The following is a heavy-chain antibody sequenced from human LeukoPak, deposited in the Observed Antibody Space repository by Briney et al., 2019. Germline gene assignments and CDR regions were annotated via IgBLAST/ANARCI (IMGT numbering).Heavy chain of an antibody. CDR2: IWYDGSNK. J-gene: IGHJ4*02. CDR1: GFTFGVYA. V-gene: IGHV3-33*08. CDR3: ARTLTAMVRGVIDY. D-gene: IGHD3-10*01. Sequence: GGSLRLSCAASGFTFGVYAMHWVRQAPGKGLEWVAVIWYDGSNKYYADSVKGRFAISRDNSKNTLYLQMNSLRAEDTAVYYCARTLTAMVRGVIDYWGQGTLVTVSS.